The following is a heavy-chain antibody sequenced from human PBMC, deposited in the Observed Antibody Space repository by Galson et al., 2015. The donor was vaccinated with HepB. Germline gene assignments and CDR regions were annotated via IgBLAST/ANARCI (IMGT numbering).Heavy chain of an antibody. V-gene: IGHV3-21*01. CDR3: ARDWGSRTSGYIDY. J-gene: IGHJ4*02. Sequence: SLRLSCAASGITLDVYSINWVRQAPGKGLEWVPSINSNGRTIYYADSVKGRFTISRDNAKNSVSLDMDSLRVDDTAVYYCARDWGSRTSGYIDYWGPGTLVTVSS. CDR2: INSNGRTI. CDR1: GITLDVYS. D-gene: IGHD2-15*01.